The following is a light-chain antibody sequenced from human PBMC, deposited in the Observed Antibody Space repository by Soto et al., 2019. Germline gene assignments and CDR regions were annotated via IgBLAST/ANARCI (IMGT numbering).Light chain of an antibody. Sequence: VLTQSPATLSLSPGESATLSCRASQNVCNNLAWYQQKSGQAPRLLIYAASDRATGVPARFSGRMSGTDFTLTISSLEPEDFATYFCQQRSRWPRGTFGRGTKLE. CDR1: QNVCNN. J-gene: IGKJ2*02. V-gene: IGKV3-11*01. CDR3: QQRSRWPRGT. CDR2: AAS.